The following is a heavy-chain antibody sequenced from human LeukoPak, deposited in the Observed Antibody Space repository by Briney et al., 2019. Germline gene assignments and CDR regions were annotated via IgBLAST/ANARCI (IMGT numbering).Heavy chain of an antibody. CDR3: AKGDITPRYY. V-gene: IGHV3-23*01. CDR1: GFTFSSYA. Sequence: GGSLRLSCAASGFTFSSYAMSWVRQAPGKGLEWVSAISGSGGSTYYADSVKSRFTISRDKSKDTLYLQMNSLRAEDTAVYYCAKGDITPRYYWGQGTLVTVSS. CDR2: ISGSGGST. D-gene: IGHD2-15*01. J-gene: IGHJ4*02.